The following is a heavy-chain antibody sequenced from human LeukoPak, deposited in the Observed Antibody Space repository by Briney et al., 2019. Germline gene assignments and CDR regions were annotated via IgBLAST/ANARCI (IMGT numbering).Heavy chain of an antibody. D-gene: IGHD1-7*01. J-gene: IGHJ3*02. CDR3: ARKNSFDAFDI. Sequence: GASVKVPCKASGYTFSHFAMNWVRQVPGQGLEWMGWIHTNTGNPTYGQGFTGRFVFSLDTSVSTAYLQISDMKAEDNAVYYCARKNSFDAFDIWGQGTMVTVSS. V-gene: IGHV7-4-1*02. CDR1: GYTFSHFA. CDR2: IHTNTGNP.